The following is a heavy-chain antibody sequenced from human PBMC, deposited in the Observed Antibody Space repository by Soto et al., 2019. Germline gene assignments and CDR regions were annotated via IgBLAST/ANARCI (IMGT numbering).Heavy chain of an antibody. CDR2: IYWDDDK. J-gene: IGHJ4*02. CDR1: GFSLSTSGVG. V-gene: IGHV2-5*02. CDR3: AHVYGGYDNFDY. Sequence: QITLKESGPTLVKPTQTLTLTCTFSGFSLSTSGVGVGWIRQPPGKALEWLALIYWDDDKRYSPSLKSRLTITKNTSKNQVVLTMTNMDPVDTATYYCAHVYGGYDNFDYWGQGTLVTVSS. D-gene: IGHD5-12*01.